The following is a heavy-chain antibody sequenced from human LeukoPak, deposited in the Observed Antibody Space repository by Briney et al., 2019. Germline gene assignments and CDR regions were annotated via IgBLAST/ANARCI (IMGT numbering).Heavy chain of an antibody. D-gene: IGHD6-6*01. V-gene: IGHV4-59*01. Sequence: PSETLSLTCTVSGGSISNYYWSWIRQPPGKGLEWIGEINHSGSTNYNPSLKSRVTISVDTSKNQFSLKLSSVTAADTAVYYCARSIAARPVDYWGQGTLVTVSS. J-gene: IGHJ4*02. CDR2: INHSGST. CDR3: ARSIAARPVDY. CDR1: GGSISNYY.